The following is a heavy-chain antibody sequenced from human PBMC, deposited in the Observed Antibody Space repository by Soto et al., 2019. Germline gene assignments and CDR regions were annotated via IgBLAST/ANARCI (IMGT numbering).Heavy chain of an antibody. CDR2: IKSKTDGGTT. CDR3: TSLYYGH. D-gene: IGHD3-16*02. CDR1: EFTFTYAW. V-gene: IGHV3-15*01. Sequence: EVQLVESGGDLVKPGGSLRLSCAASEFTFTYAWMSWVRQAPGKGLEWVGRIKSKTDGGTTDYAAPVKGRFTISRDKSQNTLYLQMNSLKTEDTAVYYCTSLYYGHWGQGTLVTVSS. J-gene: IGHJ4*02.